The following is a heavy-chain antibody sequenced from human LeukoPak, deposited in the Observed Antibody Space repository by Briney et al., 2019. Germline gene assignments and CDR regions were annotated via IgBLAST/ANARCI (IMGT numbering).Heavy chain of an antibody. Sequence: GGSLRLSCAASGFTFSSYEMNWVRQAPGKGPEWVSLIYSGGGTQYADSVKGSFTISRDNSKNTLYLQMNSLRAEDTAVYYCARKTDSGGGSGYWGQGTLVTVSS. CDR2: IYSGGGT. J-gene: IGHJ4*02. CDR1: GFTFSSYE. D-gene: IGHD1-26*01. CDR3: ARKTDSGGGSGY. V-gene: IGHV3-66*01.